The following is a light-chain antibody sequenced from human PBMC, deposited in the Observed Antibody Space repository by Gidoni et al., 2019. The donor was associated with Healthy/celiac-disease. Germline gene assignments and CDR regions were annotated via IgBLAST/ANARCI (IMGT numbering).Light chain of an antibody. CDR1: QSVSSY. V-gene: IGKV3-11*01. CDR2: DAS. J-gene: IGKJ5*01. Sequence: EIVLTQSPATLSLSPGERATLSCRASQSVSSYLAWYQQKPGQAPRLLSYDASNRATGIPARFSGSGSGTDFTLTISSLEPEYFAVYYCQQRSNWPPEITFGQGTRLEIK. CDR3: QQRSNWPPEIT.